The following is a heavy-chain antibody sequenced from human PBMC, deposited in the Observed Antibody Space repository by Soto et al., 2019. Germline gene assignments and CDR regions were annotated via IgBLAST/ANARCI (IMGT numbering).Heavy chain of an antibody. CDR2: ISSFNGKT. Sequence: QVPLVQSGAEVKKPGASVKVSCKASGYTFITYGISWVRQAPGQGLEWMGWISSFNGKTNYAQNVQGRVTMTTDTSTRTAYMELRSLTSDDTAAYYCAIDLVPQSSGNFPCDNWGQGTLVTVSS. CDR3: AIDLVPQSSGNFPCDN. J-gene: IGHJ4*02. CDR1: GYTFITYG. V-gene: IGHV1-18*01. D-gene: IGHD3-22*01.